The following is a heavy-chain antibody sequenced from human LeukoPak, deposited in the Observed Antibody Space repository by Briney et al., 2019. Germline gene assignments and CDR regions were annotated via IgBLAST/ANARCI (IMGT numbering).Heavy chain of an antibody. Sequence: GGSLRLSCAASGFTFSNAWMSWVRQAPGQGLEWVGRIKSKTDGGTTDYAAPVKGRFTISRDDSKNTLYLQMNSLKTEDTAVYYCTTDQYGSGSYSWGQGTLVTVSS. V-gene: IGHV3-15*01. D-gene: IGHD3-10*01. CDR1: GFTFSNAW. CDR2: IKSKTDGGTT. J-gene: IGHJ5*02. CDR3: TTDQYGSGSYS.